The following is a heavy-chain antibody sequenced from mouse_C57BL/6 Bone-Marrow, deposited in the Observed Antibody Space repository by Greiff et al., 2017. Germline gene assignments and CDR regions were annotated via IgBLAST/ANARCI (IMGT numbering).Heavy chain of an antibody. J-gene: IGHJ2*01. Sequence: VQLQQPGAELVKPGASVKLSCKASGYTFTSYWMQWVKQRPGQGLEWIGEIDPSDSYTNYNQKFKGKATLTVDTSSSTAYMQLSSLTSEDSAVYYCARNGLLLDYWGQGTTLTVSS. CDR2: IDPSDSYT. CDR3: ARNGLLLDY. CDR1: GYTFTSYW. V-gene: IGHV1-50*01. D-gene: IGHD2-10*01.